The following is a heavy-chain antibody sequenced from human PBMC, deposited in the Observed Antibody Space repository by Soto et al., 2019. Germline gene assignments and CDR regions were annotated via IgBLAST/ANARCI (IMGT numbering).Heavy chain of an antibody. D-gene: IGHD5-18*01. CDR2: FYPGDSDT. CDR1: GYSFSSYW. V-gene: IGHV5-51*01. Sequence: LGESLKISCKGSGYSFSSYWIGWVRQMPGKGLEWMGIFYPGDSDTRYSPSFQGQVTISXXXXTXTXYXQXXXLKAXDTAMYYCATDTARTYYYYGMDVWGQGTTVTGS. J-gene: IGHJ6*02. CDR3: ATDTARTYYYYGMDV.